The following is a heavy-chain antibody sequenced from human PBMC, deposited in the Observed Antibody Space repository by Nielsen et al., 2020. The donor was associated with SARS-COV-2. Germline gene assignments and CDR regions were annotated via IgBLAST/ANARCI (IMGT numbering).Heavy chain of an antibody. Sequence: WIRQPPGKGLEWVSYISSSGSTIYYADSVKGRFTISRDNSRDTLSLQMDSLSAEDTAVYYCAKEGTELRSLEWPNFYFFMDVWGKGTTVTVSS. CDR3: AKEGTELRSLEWPNFYFFMDV. D-gene: IGHD3-3*01. J-gene: IGHJ6*03. CDR2: ISSSGSTI. V-gene: IGHV3-11*04.